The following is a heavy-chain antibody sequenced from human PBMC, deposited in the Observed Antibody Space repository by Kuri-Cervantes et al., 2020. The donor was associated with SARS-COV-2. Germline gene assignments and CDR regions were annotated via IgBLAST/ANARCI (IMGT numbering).Heavy chain of an antibody. CDR2: MNFDGGSSA. V-gene: IGHV1-46*01. J-gene: IGHJ4*02. CDR1: EYNFSGYY. CDR3: ARELYGLADY. D-gene: IGHD3-10*01. Sequence: ASVKVSCKASEYNFSGYYLHWVRQAPGQGLEWMGIMNFDGGSSAGYARQFQGRITMTRDTSTNTVYLELNSLGFEDTAVYYCARELYGLADYWGQGTLVTVSS.